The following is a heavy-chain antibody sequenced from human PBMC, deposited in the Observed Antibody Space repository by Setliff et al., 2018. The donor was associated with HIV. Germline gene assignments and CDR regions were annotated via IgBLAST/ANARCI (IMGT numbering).Heavy chain of an antibody. J-gene: IGHJ6*03. CDR2: IYTSGST. CDR1: AYSISSDYY. D-gene: IGHD5-18*01. Sequence: SETLSLTCAVSAYSISSDYYWGWIRQSPGKGLEWIGHIYTSGSTNYNPSLKSRVTISVDTSKNQFSLKLSSVTAADTAVYYCAREAGIQLWLWKDYYYYYMDVWGKGTTVTVSS. V-gene: IGHV4-38-2*02. CDR3: AREAGIQLWLWKDYYYYYMDV.